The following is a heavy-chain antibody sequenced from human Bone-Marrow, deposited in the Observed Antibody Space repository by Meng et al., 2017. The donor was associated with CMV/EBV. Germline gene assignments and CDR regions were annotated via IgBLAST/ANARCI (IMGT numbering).Heavy chain of an antibody. V-gene: IGHV4-61*08. CDR1: WFSLSSGVMR. Sequence: SGPTLVKPTQTLTLTYTFSWFSLSSGVMRVSWIRQPPGKGLEWIGYIYYSGSTNYNPSLKSRVTISVDTSKNQFSLKLGSVTAADTAVYYCARDSTRQADYYGMDVWGQGTTVTVSS. CDR3: ARDSTRQADYYGMDV. D-gene: IGHD1-26*01. CDR2: IYYSGST. J-gene: IGHJ6*02.